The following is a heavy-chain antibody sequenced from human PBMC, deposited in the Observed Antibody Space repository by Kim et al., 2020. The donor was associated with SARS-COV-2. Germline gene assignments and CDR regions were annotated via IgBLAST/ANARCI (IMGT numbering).Heavy chain of an antibody. CDR3: ASEYSSGWKGYKENYYYYGMDV. CDR2: INAGNGNT. V-gene: IGHV1-3*01. Sequence: ASVKVSCKASGYTFTSYAMHWVRQAPGQRLEWMGWINAGNGNTKYSQKFQGRVTITRDTSASTAYMELSSLRSEDTAVYYCASEYSSGWKGYKENYYYYGMDVWGQGTTVTVSS. D-gene: IGHD6-19*01. J-gene: IGHJ6*02. CDR1: GYTFTSYA.